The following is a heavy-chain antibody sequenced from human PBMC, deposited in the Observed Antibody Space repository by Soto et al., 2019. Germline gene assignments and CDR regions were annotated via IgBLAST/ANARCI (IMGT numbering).Heavy chain of an antibody. D-gene: IGHD3-22*01. V-gene: IGHV5-51*01. CDR1: GYSFTCYW. J-gene: IGHJ4*02. CDR3: ATSYYYDSSGYYH. CDR2: IYPGDSDT. Sequence: GESLKISCKGSGYSFTCYWIGWVRQMPGKGLEWMGIIYPGDSDTRYSPSFQGQVTISADKSISTAYLQWSSLKASDTAMYYCATSYYYDSSGYYHWGQGTLVTVSS.